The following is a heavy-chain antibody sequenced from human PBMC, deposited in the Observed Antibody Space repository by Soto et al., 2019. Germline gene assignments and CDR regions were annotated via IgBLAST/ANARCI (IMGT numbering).Heavy chain of an antibody. CDR2: ISAYNGNT. D-gene: IGHD3-3*01. CDR3: ARDNRVDFWSGYYNY. V-gene: IGHV1-18*01. J-gene: IGHJ4*02. Sequence: AAVKVSCKASGYTFTSYGISWVRQAPGQGLEWMGWISAYNGNTNYAQKLQGRVTMTTDTSTSTAYMELRSLRSDDTAVYYCARDNRVDFWSGYYNYWGQGTLVTVSS. CDR1: GYTFTSYG.